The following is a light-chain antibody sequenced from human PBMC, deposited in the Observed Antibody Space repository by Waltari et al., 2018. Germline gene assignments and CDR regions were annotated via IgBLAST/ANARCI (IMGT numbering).Light chain of an antibody. J-gene: IGKJ1*01. CDR1: QGISTW. CDR2: AAS. V-gene: IGKV1-12*01. CDR3: QQGNSFPPT. Sequence: DIQMTQSPSSVSASVGDRVTITCRASQGISTWLAWYQQKPGKAPQLLIYAASTLQSVVATRCGSSGSGTDFTLTSSVLHPEYFASYFYQQGNSFPPTFGQGTRVEI.